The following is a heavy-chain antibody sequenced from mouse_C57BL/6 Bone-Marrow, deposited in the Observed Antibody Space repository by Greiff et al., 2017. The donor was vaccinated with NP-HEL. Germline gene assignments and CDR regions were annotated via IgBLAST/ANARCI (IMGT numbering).Heavy chain of an antibody. CDR3: ANPYGNLYAMDY. J-gene: IGHJ4*01. V-gene: IGHV2-5*01. CDR1: GFSLTSYG. CDR2: LWRGGST. D-gene: IGHD2-1*01. Sequence: QVQLQQSGPGLVQPSQSLSITCTVSGFSLTSYGVHWVRQSPGKGLEWLGVLWRGGSTDYNAAFMSRLSITKDNSKSQVFFKMNSLQADDTAIYYCANPYGNLYAMDYWGQGTSVTVSS.